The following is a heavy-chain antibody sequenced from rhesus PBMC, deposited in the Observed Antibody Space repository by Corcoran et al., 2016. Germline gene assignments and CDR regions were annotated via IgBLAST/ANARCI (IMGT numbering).Heavy chain of an antibody. CDR1: GFGLTSSGMV. CDR3: ARGENYDFWSGYYTGYFDS. Sequence: QVTLKESGPALVRPTQTLTLTCTCSGFGLTSSGMVVGWLRQPPGRALEWLGSISWADDKRYSTSLESGLTISKDTSKNQVFLIMTNMDPVDTATYSCARGENYDFWSGYYTGYFDSRGQGVLVTISS. CDR2: ISWADDK. V-gene: IGHV2-152*01. J-gene: IGHJ4*01. D-gene: IGHD3-3*01.